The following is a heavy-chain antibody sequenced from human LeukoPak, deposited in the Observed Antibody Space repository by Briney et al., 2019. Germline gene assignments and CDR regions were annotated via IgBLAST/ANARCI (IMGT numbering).Heavy chain of an antibody. V-gene: IGHV3-23*01. D-gene: IGHD3-3*01. CDR2: ISGSGDNT. Sequence: GGSLRLSCAASGFTFSSYAMSWVRQAPGKGLEWVSAISGSGDNTYYADSVKGRFTISRDNSKNTLYLQMNSLRAEDTAVYYCARAGYDFWSAKGAFDIWGQGTMVTVSS. J-gene: IGHJ3*02. CDR1: GFTFSSYA. CDR3: ARAGYDFWSAKGAFDI.